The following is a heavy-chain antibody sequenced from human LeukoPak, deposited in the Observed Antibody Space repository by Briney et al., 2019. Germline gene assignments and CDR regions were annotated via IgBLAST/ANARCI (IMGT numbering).Heavy chain of an antibody. D-gene: IGHD5-18*01. CDR1: GGSFSGYY. V-gene: IGHV4-59*08. CDR3: AGDSYGIDY. J-gene: IGHJ4*02. Sequence: SETLSLTCAVYGGSFSGYYWSWIRQPPGKGLEWIGYIYYSGSTNYNPSLKSRVTISVDTSKNQFSLKLSSVTAADTAVYYCAGDSYGIDYWGQGTLVTVSS. CDR2: IYYSGST.